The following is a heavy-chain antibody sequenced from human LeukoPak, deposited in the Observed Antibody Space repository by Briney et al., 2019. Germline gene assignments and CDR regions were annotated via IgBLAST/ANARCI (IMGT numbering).Heavy chain of an antibody. CDR1: EFTFSTYW. CDR3: AKDLHYGSADY. J-gene: IGHJ4*02. D-gene: IGHD3-10*01. CDR2: IKQDGSEK. V-gene: IGHV3-7*01. Sequence: GGSLRLSCAASEFTFSTYWMSWVRQAPGKGLEWVADIKQDGSEKYYVHSVKGRFTISRQNAKNSLFLQMNSLRAEDTAVYYCAKDLHYGSADYWGQGTLVTVSS.